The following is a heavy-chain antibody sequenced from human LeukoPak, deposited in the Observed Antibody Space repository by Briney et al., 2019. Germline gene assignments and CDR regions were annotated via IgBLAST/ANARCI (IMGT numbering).Heavy chain of an antibody. D-gene: IGHD3-3*01. CDR3: ARYVLRFLVPDY. CDR1: GFTFSSYW. J-gene: IGHJ4*02. CDR2: IKQDGSEK. V-gene: IGHV3-7*01. Sequence: HPGGSLRLSCAASGFTFSSYWMSWVCQAPGKGLEWVANIKQDGSEKYYVDSVKGRFTISRDNAKNSLYLQMKSLRAEDTAVYYCARYVLRFLVPDYWGQGTLVTVSS.